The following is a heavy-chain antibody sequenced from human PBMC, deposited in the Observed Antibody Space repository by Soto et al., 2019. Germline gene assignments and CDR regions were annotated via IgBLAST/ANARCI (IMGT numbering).Heavy chain of an antibody. CDR1: GGSISSYD. CDR3: ARRYGSAFDI. CDR2: IYYSGST. J-gene: IGHJ3*02. Sequence: SETLSLTCTVSGGSISSYDWNWIRQPPGKALEWIGNIYYSGSTNYNPSLKSRVTISVDTSKNQFSLKLSSVTAADTAVYYCARRYGSAFDIWGQGTMVTVSS. D-gene: IGHD3-10*01. V-gene: IGHV4-59*01.